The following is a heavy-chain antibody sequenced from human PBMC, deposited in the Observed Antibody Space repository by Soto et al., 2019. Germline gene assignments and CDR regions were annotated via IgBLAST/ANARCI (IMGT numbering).Heavy chain of an antibody. V-gene: IGHV1-18*04. CDR3: AXAATPPRSSIAAAGGDY. J-gene: IGHJ4*02. D-gene: IGHD6-13*01. Sequence: GASVKVSCKASGYTFTSCGISWVRQAPGQGLEWMGWINAYNGNTNYAQKLQGRVTMTTDTSTSTAYMELRSLRSDDTAVYYCAXAATPPRSSIAAAGGDYWGQGTLVTVSS. CDR2: INAYNGNT. CDR1: GYTFTSCG.